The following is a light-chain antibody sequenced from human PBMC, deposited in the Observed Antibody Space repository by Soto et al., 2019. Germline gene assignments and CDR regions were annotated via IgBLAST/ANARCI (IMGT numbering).Light chain of an antibody. CDR2: GAS. J-gene: IGKJ1*01. V-gene: IGKV3-20*01. CDR3: QQYGSSPT. CDR1: QSVRSN. Sequence: ERVMTQYPASLSVSPGERASLCCRASQSVRSNLACYQQKPGQAPRLLIYGASSRATGIPDRFSGRGSGTDFTLVISRLEPEDFAVYYCQQYGSSPTFGQGTKVDIK.